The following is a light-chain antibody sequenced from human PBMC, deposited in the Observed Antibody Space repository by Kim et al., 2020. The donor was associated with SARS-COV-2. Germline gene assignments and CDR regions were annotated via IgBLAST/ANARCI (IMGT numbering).Light chain of an antibody. J-gene: IGKJ1*01. CDR3: QQANSYPPWT. CDR2: GAS. V-gene: IGKV1-12*01. CDR1: QYINTW. Sequence: SVGDRVTITCRASQYINTWLGSYQQNTGKAPKLLIYGASNLQSGVPSRLSGSGSGTDFTLPISRLQPDDCATYYCQQANSYPPWTFGQGTKVDIK.